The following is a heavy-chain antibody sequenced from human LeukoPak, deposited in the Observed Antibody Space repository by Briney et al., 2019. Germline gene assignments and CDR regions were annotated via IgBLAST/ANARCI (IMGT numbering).Heavy chain of an antibody. J-gene: IGHJ4*02. Sequence: SETLSLTCAVYGGSFSGYYWSWIRQPPGKGLEWIGEINHSGSSGSTNYNPSLKSRVTISVDTSKNQFSLKLSSVTAADTAVYYCARFLAAAMYFDYWGQGTLVTVSS. V-gene: IGHV4-34*01. CDR1: GGSFSGYY. CDR2: INHSGSSGST. CDR3: ARFLAAAMYFDY. D-gene: IGHD6-13*01.